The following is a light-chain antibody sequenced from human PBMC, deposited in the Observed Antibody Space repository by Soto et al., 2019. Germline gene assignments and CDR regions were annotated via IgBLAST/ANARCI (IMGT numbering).Light chain of an antibody. CDR2: GAS. J-gene: IGKJ4*01. V-gene: IGKV3-15*01. CDR3: QQYSNWALT. Sequence: EIVMTQSPATLSVSPGEGATLSCRASQSVSSSLAWYQQKPGQAPRLLIFGASTRATGIPARFSGSGSGAEFSLTISALQSEDFAIYYCQQYSNWALTFGGGTKVGIK. CDR1: QSVSSS.